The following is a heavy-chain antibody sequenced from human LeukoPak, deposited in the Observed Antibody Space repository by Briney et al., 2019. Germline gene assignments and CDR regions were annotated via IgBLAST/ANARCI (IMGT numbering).Heavy chain of an antibody. CDR2: IYYSGST. V-gene: IGHV4-39*02. Sequence: SETLSLTCTVSGGSISSSSYYWGWIRQPPGKGLEWIGSIYYSGSTYYNPSLKSRVTISVDTSKNQFSLKLSSVTAADTAVYYCARDAPQGEWELPGDYHYYFDYWGQGTLVTVSS. CDR1: GGSISSSSYY. CDR3: ARDAPQGEWELPGDYHYYFDY. J-gene: IGHJ4*02. D-gene: IGHD1-26*01.